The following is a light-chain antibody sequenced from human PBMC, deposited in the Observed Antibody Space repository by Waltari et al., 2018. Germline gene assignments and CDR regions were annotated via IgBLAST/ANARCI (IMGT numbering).Light chain of an antibody. CDR1: QSISSY. CDR3: QQSYSTPLT. Sequence: DIRMTQPQSSLSASVGDRVTNTCRASQSISSYLNWYQQKPGKAPKLLIYAASSLQSGVPSRFSGSGSGTDFTLTISSLQPEDFATYYCQQSYSTPLTFGGGTKVEIK. V-gene: IGKV1-39*01. CDR2: AAS. J-gene: IGKJ4*01.